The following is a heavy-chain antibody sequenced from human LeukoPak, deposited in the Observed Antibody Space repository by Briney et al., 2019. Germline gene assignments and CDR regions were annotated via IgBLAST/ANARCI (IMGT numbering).Heavy chain of an antibody. CDR3: ARNRDGYNSFAS. J-gene: IGHJ4*02. D-gene: IGHD5-24*01. CDR1: GGSINNGGYY. Sequence: SETLSLTCTVSGGSINNGGYYLIWIRRHPSQGLEWIGHFDYSGSSYYNASLRSRVTIPVDTSKHHLSLNLSSVTAADTAVYYCARNRDGYNSFASWGRGTLVTVSS. V-gene: IGHV4-31*03. CDR2: FDYSGSS.